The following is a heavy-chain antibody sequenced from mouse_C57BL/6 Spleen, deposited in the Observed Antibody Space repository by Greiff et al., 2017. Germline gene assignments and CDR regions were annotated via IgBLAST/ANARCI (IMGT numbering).Heavy chain of an antibody. CDR3: ARGDGSSYWYFDV. Sequence: VQLQQPGAELVKPGASVKLSCKASGYTFTSYWMHWVKQRPGRGLEWIGRIDPNSGGTKYNEKFKSKATLTVDKPSSTAYMQLSRLSSEDSAVYYCARGDGSSYWYFDVWGTGTTVTVSS. D-gene: IGHD1-1*01. J-gene: IGHJ1*03. V-gene: IGHV1-72*01. CDR2: IDPNSGGT. CDR1: GYTFTSYW.